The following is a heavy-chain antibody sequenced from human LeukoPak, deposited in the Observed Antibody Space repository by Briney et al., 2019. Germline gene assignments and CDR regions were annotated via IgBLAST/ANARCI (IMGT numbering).Heavy chain of an antibody. CDR2: ISSSGSTI. CDR3: GRDEYGSGESYAFDV. J-gene: IGHJ3*01. Sequence: GGSLRLSCAASGFTFSSYSMNWVRQAPGKGLEWVSYISSSGSTIYYADSVKGRFTISRDNAANSLYLQMNNLRDDDTAVYYCGRDEYGSGESYAFDVWGQGTMVTVSS. V-gene: IGHV3-48*02. D-gene: IGHD3-10*01. CDR1: GFTFSSYS.